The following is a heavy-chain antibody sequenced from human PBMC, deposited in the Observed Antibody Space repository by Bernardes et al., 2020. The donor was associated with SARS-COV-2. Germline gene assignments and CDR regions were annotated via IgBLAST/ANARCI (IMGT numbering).Heavy chain of an antibody. CDR1: GFTFDDYA. CDR3: AKDERATAVYSSWYMGADY. J-gene: IGHJ4*02. CDR2: ISGDGGST. V-gene: IGHV3-43*02. D-gene: IGHD6-13*01. Sequence: GGSLRLSCAASGFTFDDYAMHWVRQAPGKGLEWVSLISGDGGSTYYADSVKGRFTISRDNSKNSLYLQMNSLRTEDTALYYCAKDERATAVYSSWYMGADYWGQGTLVTVSS.